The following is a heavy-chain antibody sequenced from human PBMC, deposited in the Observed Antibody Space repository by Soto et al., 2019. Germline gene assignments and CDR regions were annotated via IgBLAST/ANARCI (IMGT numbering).Heavy chain of an antibody. Sequence: GASVKVSCKASGYTFTSYGISWVRQAPGQGLEWMGWISAYNGNTNYAQKLQGRVTMTTDTSTSTAYMELRSLRSDDTAVYYCAEEIVGATEDAFDIWGQGTMVTVSS. D-gene: IGHD1-26*01. CDR2: ISAYNGNT. J-gene: IGHJ3*02. CDR3: AEEIVGATEDAFDI. V-gene: IGHV1-18*04. CDR1: GYTFTSYG.